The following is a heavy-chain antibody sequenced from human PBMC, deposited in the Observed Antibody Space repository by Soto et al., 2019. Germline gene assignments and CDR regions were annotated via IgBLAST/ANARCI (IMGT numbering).Heavy chain of an antibody. V-gene: IGHV3-30-3*01. Sequence: QVQLVESGGGAVQPGRSLRLSCAASGFTFSSHAMHWVRQAPGKGLECVAIISYDGSNKYYGDSVRGRLTISRDNSKNTISLQMNSLRAEDTAVYYCARAQPGITTTGGGRIDYWGQGTLVTVSS. CDR2: ISYDGSNK. CDR1: GFTFSSHA. CDR3: ARAQPGITTTGGGRIDY. J-gene: IGHJ4*02. D-gene: IGHD6-13*01.